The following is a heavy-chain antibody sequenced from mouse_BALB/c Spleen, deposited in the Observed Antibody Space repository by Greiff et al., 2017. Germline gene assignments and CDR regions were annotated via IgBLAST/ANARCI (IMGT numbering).Heavy chain of an antibody. V-gene: IGHV5-4*02. CDR3: ARDRVTMITTAWFAY. CDR1: GFTFSDYY. CDR2: ISDGGSYT. J-gene: IGHJ3*01. D-gene: IGHD2-4*01. Sequence: DVMLVESGGGLVKPGGSLKLSCAASGFTFSDYYMYWVRQTPEKRLEWVATISDGGSYTYYPDSVKGRFTISRDNAKNNLYLQMSSLKSEDTAMYYCARDRVTMITTAWFAYWGQGTLVTVSA.